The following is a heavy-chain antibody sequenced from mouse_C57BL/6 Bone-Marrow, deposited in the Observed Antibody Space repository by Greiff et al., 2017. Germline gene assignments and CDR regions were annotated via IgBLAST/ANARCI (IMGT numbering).Heavy chain of an antibody. CDR1: GYSFTDYN. V-gene: IGHV1-39*01. D-gene: IGHD1-1*01. CDR3: ARAHYYGSSYYFDY. CDR2: INPNYGTT. J-gene: IGHJ2*01. Sequence: SGPELVKPGASVKISCKASGYSFTDYNMNWVKQSNGKSLEWIGVINPNYGTTSYNQKFKGKATLTVDQSSSTAYMQLNSLTSEDSAVXYCARAHYYGSSYYFDYWGQGTTLTVSS.